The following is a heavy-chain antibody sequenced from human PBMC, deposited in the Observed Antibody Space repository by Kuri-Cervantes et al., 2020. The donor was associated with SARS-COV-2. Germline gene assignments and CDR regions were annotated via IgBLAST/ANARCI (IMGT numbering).Heavy chain of an antibody. CDR2: VHDSGSV. V-gene: IGHV4-59*11. CDR1: GGSMGSLY. D-gene: IGHD2-15*01. CDR3: ISDVRLCTGGRFSLVWFDP. Sequence: ESLKISCTVSGGSMGSLYWTWIRQSPEKGLEWIGHVHDSGSVNYNPSLQTRLSISLDTSTNQFSLNLATLTAADTAVYYCISDVRLCTGGRFSLVWFDPWGQGTLVTVSS. J-gene: IGHJ5*02.